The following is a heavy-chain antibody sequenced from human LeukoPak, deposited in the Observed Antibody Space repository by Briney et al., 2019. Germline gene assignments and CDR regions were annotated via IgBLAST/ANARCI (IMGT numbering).Heavy chain of an antibody. V-gene: IGHV3-23*01. J-gene: IGHJ4*02. D-gene: IGHD6-13*01. CDR3: AKGSSNWRDYYYFDY. CDR1: GSTFSSYA. Sequence: PGGSLRLSCAASGSTFSSYAVSWVRQAPGKGLAWVSAISDSGGSTQYADSVKGRFTISRDNSKNTLYLQMNSLRVEDTAVYYCAKGSSNWRDYYYFDYWGQGTLVTVSS. CDR2: ISDSGGST.